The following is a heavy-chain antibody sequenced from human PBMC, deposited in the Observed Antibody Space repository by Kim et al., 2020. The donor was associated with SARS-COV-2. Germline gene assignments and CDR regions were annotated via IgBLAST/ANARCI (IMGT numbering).Heavy chain of an antibody. V-gene: IGHV1-46*01. Sequence: YPQGFQCRVTMTRDTSTSTVYLELSSLRSADTAMYYCAREPARLLYCDSWGQGTLVTVSS. D-gene: IGHD2-21*01. CDR3: AREPARLLYCDS. J-gene: IGHJ4*02.